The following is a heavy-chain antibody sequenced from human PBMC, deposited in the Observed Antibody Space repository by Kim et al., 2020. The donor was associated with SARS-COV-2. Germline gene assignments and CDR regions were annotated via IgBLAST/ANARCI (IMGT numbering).Heavy chain of an antibody. D-gene: IGHD3-3*01. CDR1: GYTFTGYY. Sequence: ASVKVSCKASGYTFTGYYMHWVRQAPGQGLEWMGWINPNSGGTNYAQKFQGRVTMTRDTSISTAYMELSRLRSDDTAVYYCARALPDFWSGYYTTKDAFDIWGQGTMVTVSS. J-gene: IGHJ3*02. V-gene: IGHV1-2*02. CDR3: ARALPDFWSGYYTTKDAFDI. CDR2: INPNSGGT.